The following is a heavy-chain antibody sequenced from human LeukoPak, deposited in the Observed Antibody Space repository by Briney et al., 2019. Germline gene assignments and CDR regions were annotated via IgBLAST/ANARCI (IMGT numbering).Heavy chain of an antibody. J-gene: IGHJ6*03. CDR1: GDSVSSNTAA. D-gene: IGHD1/OR15-1a*01. CDR3: AREAWNIHHFYYYMDV. CDR2: TYYRSKWYN. Sequence: SQTLSLTCAISGDSVSSNTAAWTWISQSPSRGLEWLGRTYYRSKWYNDYAVSVKSRITIRPDTSKNQFSLQLNSVTAEDTAVYYCAREAWNIHHFYYYMDVWGRGTTVTVSS. V-gene: IGHV6-1*01.